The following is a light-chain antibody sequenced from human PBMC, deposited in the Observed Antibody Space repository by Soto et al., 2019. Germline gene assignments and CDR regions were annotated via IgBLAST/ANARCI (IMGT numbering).Light chain of an antibody. J-gene: IGLJ2*01. V-gene: IGLV2-14*01. CDR1: SSDVGGYNY. CDR3: NSYAGSYTLV. Sequence: QSALTQPASVSGSPGQSITLSCTGTSSDVGGYNYVSWYQHHPGKAPKLMIYEVSDRPSGVSNRFSGSKSGNTASLTISGLKAEDEDDYYCNSYAGSYTLVFGGGTKLTVL. CDR2: EVS.